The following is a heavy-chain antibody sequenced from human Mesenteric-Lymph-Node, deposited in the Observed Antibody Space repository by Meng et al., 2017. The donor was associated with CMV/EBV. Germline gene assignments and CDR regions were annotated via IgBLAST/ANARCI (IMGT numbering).Heavy chain of an antibody. CDR2: IIPILGIT. D-gene: IGHD1-1*01. Sequence: ISWVRRAPGQRLEWLGGIIPILGITNPAPKFLGRVPFTADESTTTAYMELSSLTSEDTAVYYCARGGSDYSGTGKSFNALHWLDTWGQGTLVTVSS. V-gene: IGHV1-69*01. J-gene: IGHJ5*02. CDR3: ARGGSDYSGTGKSFNALHWLDT.